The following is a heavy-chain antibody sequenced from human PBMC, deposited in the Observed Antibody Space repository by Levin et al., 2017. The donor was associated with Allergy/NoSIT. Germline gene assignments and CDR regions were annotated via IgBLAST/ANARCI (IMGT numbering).Heavy chain of an antibody. V-gene: IGHV4-39*01. CDR2: IYYSGST. CDR3: ARGVSFWFDP. J-gene: IGHJ5*02. CDR1: DDSISSSSYF. Sequence: SETLSLTCSVSDDSISSSSYFWAWIRQPPGKGLEWIGNIYYSGSTYYNPSLDSRVTISVDTSKNQFSLKLTSVTAADTAVYYCARGVSFWFDPWGQGTLVTFSS. D-gene: IGHD3-10*01.